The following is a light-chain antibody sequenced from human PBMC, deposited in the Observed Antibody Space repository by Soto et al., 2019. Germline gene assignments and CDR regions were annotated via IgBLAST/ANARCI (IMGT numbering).Light chain of an antibody. CDR2: GAS. V-gene: IGKV3-15*01. CDR3: QQYNNWPPWT. J-gene: IGKJ1*01. CDR1: QRVSSN. Sequence: ERVMTQSPVTLSVSPGERATLSCRASQRVSSNLAWYQQKPGQAPRLLIYGASTRATGIPARFSGGGSGTEFTLTISSLQSEDFAVYYCQQYNNWPPWTFGQGTKVEIK.